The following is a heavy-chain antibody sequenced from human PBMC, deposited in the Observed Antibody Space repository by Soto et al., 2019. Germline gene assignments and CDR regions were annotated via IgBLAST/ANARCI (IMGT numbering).Heavy chain of an antibody. CDR3: ARAVARDGRSLYRGGYDY. CDR1: GYTFTDYY. Sequence: QVHLVQSGAEVQKSGASVRVSCKASGYTFTDYYIHWVRQAPGQGLEWMGWINPDTGGTDYKENXQDWVNMTRXTXXXTXXRELSSLKSDDTAIYFCARAVARDGRSLYRGGYDYWGQGTLVTVSS. J-gene: IGHJ4*02. V-gene: IGHV1-2*04. D-gene: IGHD3-16*01. CDR2: INPDTGGT.